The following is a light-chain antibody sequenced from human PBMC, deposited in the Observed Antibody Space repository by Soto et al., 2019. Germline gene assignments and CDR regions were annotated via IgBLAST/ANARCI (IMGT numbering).Light chain of an antibody. CDR1: SSDVGGHDF. CDR2: DVT. J-gene: IGLJ1*01. CDR3: SSYTSSATRV. V-gene: IGLV2-14*01. Sequence: QSALTQRASVAGSPGQSITISCTGTSSDVGGHDFVSWYQQHPGKAPKLMIYDVTNRPSGVSNRFSGSKSGNTASLTISGLQAEDEADYYCSSYTSSATRVFGTGTKLTVL.